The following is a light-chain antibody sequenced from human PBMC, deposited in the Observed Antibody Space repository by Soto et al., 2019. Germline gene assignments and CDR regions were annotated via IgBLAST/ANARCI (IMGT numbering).Light chain of an antibody. J-gene: IGLJ2*01. CDR1: SSNIGDNT. CDR3: AAWDDSLNGVV. Sequence: LTQPPSASGTPGQRVTISCSGSSSNIGDNTVNWYQQFPGTAPKLLIHSNNERPSGVPERFSGSKSGTSASLAITGLQSEDEADYYCAAWDDSLNGVVFGGGTKLTVL. CDR2: SNN. V-gene: IGLV1-44*01.